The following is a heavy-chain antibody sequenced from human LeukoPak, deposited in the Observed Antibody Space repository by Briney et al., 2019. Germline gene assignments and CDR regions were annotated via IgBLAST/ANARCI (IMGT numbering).Heavy chain of an antibody. CDR1: GFTFSSYA. J-gene: IGHJ3*02. Sequence: SGGSLRLSCAASGFTFSSYAMSWVRQAPGKGLEWVSAISGSGGSTYYADSVKGRFTISRDNSKNTLYLQMNSLRAEDTAVYYCAKSDSSGYYYTLEVTGAFDIWGQGTMVTVSS. CDR3: AKSDSSGYYYTLEVTGAFDI. CDR2: ISGSGGST. V-gene: IGHV3-23*01. D-gene: IGHD3-22*01.